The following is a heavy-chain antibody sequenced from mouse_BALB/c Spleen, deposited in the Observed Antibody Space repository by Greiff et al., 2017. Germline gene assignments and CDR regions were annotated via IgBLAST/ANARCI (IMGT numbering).Heavy chain of an antibody. CDR2: IDPANGNT. D-gene: IGHD2-1*01. V-gene: IGHV14-3*02. CDR3: ARGNYYFDY. J-gene: IGHJ2*01. Sequence: VHVKQSGAELVKPGASVKLSCTASGFNIKDTYMHWVKQRPEQGLEWIGRIDPANGNTKYDPKFQGKATITADTSSNTAYLQLSSLTSEDTAVYYCARGNYYFDYWGQGTTLTVSS. CDR1: GFNIKDTY.